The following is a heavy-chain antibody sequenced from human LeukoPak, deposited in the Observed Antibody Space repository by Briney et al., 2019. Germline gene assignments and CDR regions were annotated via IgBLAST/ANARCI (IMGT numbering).Heavy chain of an antibody. Sequence: GGSLRLSCAASGFTFSSYAINWVRQAPGKGLEWVSSISSSSTFIYYADSVKGRFTISRDNAKNSLYLQMNSLRAEDTAVYYCARGQGLPYWGQGTLVTVSS. CDR2: ISSSSTFI. V-gene: IGHV3-21*01. J-gene: IGHJ4*02. CDR1: GFTFSSYA. CDR3: ARGQGLPY.